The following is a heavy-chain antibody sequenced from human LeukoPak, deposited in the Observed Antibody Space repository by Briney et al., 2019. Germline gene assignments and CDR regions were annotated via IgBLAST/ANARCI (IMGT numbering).Heavy chain of an antibody. D-gene: IGHD5-18*01. CDR3: ARTTEGGYTYDYFYYYYMDV. CDR2: IYYSGST. Sequence: SETLSLTCTVSGGSISSYYWSWIRQPPGKGLEWIGYIYYSGSTNYNPSLKSRVTISVDTSKNQFSLKLSSVTAADTAVYYCARTTEGGYTYDYFYYYYMDVWGKGTTVTIS. CDR1: GGSISSYY. V-gene: IGHV4-59*01. J-gene: IGHJ6*03.